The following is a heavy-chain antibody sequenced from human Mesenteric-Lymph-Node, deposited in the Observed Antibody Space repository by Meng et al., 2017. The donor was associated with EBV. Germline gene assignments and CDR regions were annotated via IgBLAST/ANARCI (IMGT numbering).Heavy chain of an antibody. Sequence: QVQPQQCGAGLLKPSETLSLNCAVYGGSFSGYYWSWIRQPPGKGLEWIGEINHSGSTNYNPSLKSRVTISVDTSKNQFSLKLSSVTAADTAVYYCARFGAILRGFDYWGQGTLVTVSS. V-gene: IGHV4-34*01. CDR1: GGSFSGYY. D-gene: IGHD3-10*01. CDR2: INHSGST. J-gene: IGHJ4*02. CDR3: ARFGAILRGFDY.